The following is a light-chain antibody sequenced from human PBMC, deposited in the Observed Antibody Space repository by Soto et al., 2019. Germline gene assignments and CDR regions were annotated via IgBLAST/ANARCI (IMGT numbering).Light chain of an antibody. CDR3: QQYSTYSRT. CDR2: KA. J-gene: IGKJ2*01. CDR1: QSISGW. Sequence: DIQMTQSPSTLSASLGDRVTITCRASQSISGWLAWYQQKPGKAPKLVIYKASSQFSASGSGTEFTLTISSLQPDDFATYYCQQYSTYSRTFGPGTKVEI. V-gene: IGKV1-5*03.